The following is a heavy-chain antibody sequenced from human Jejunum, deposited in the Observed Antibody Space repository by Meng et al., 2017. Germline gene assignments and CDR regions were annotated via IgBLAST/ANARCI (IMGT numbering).Heavy chain of an antibody. CDR2: ITGSGSSM. CDR3: ARGTWSYVPDY. CDR1: AFTFSDFY. V-gene: IGHV3-11*01. J-gene: IGHJ4*02. D-gene: IGHD1-26*01. Sequence: GGSLRLSCAASAFTFSDFYMSWIRQAPGKGPEWISYITGSGSSMSYAESVKGRFIISRDNAKNSVYLQMNSLRLEDSAVYYCARGTWSYVPDYWGQGTLVTVSS.